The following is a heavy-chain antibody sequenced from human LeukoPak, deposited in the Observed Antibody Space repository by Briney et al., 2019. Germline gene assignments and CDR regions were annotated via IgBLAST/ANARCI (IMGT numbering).Heavy chain of an antibody. CDR3: AKGTRGGSYYDY. CDR2: IGGRGGSA. J-gene: IGHJ4*02. D-gene: IGHD1-26*01. CDR1: GFTFSSYG. Sequence: GGSLRLSCAASGFTFSSYGMSWVRQTPGKGLEWVSAIGGRGGSAYYADSVKGRFTISRDNSKNTLYLQMNSLRAEDTAVYYCAKGTRGGSYYDYWGQGTLVTVSS. V-gene: IGHV3-23*01.